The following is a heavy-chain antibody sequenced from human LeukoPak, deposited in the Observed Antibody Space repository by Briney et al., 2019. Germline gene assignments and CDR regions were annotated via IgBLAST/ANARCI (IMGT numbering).Heavy chain of an antibody. CDR1: GYTFTAYY. CDR3: ARMGIVGAIGY. D-gene: IGHD1-26*01. CDR2: INPNSGGT. J-gene: IGHJ4*02. V-gene: IGHV1-2*02. Sequence: ALVKVSCKASGYTFTAYYMHWVRQAPGQGLEWMGWINPNSGGTNYAQKFQGRVTMTRDTSISTAYMELSSLRSDDTAVYYCARMGIVGAIGYWGQGTLVTVSS.